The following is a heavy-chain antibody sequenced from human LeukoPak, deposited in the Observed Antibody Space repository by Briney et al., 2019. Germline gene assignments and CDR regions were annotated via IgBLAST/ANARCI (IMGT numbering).Heavy chain of an antibody. Sequence: PSETLSLTCAVYGGTFSGYYWSWIRQPPGKGLEWIGEINHSGSTNYNPSLKSRVTISVDTSKNQFSLKLSSVTAADTAVYYCARGLRIQLWLSRSYYFDYWGQGTLVTVSS. CDR1: GGTFSGYY. V-gene: IGHV4-34*01. CDR3: ARGLRIQLWLSRSYYFDY. CDR2: INHSGST. J-gene: IGHJ4*02. D-gene: IGHD5-18*01.